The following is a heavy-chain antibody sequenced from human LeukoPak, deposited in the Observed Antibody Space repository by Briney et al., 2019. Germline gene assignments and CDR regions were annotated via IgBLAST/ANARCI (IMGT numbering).Heavy chain of an antibody. Sequence: KAGGSLRLSCAASGFTFSSYSMNWVRQAPGKGLEWVSSISSSSSYIYYADSVKGRFTISRDNAKNTLYLQMNSLRPEDTAVYYCAKDRGTSWYNAMDVWGQGTTVTVSS. CDR3: AKDRGTSWYNAMDV. D-gene: IGHD3-10*01. CDR2: ISSSSSYI. J-gene: IGHJ6*02. V-gene: IGHV3-21*01. CDR1: GFTFSSYS.